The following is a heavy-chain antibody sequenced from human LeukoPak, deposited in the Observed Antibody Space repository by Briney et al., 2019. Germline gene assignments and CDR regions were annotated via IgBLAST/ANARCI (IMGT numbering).Heavy chain of an antibody. CDR1: GGSISSGGYY. Sequence: PSETLSLTCTVSGGSISSGGYYWSWIRQHPGKGLEWIGYIYYSGSTYYNPSLKSRVTISVDTSKNQFSLKLSSVTAADTAVYYCARARSGYSYWNWFDPWGQGTLVTVSS. V-gene: IGHV4-31*03. J-gene: IGHJ5*02. CDR3: ARARSGYSYWNWFDP. CDR2: IYYSGST. D-gene: IGHD3-22*01.